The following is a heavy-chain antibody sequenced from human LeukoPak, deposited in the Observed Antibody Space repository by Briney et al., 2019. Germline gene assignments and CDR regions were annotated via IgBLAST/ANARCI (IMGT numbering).Heavy chain of an antibody. CDR3: ARDWGRTHGYNWGPFDY. CDR2: IYSGGPT. Sequence: GGSLRLSCVPSRLNVSTNYMSWVRQAPGKGLEWVSIIYSGGPTYYADSVKGRFTISRDNSKNTLYLQMNRLRADDTAVYYSARDWGRTHGYNWGPFDYWGQGTLVTVSS. J-gene: IGHJ4*02. D-gene: IGHD5-24*01. V-gene: IGHV3-66*01. CDR1: RLNVSTNY.